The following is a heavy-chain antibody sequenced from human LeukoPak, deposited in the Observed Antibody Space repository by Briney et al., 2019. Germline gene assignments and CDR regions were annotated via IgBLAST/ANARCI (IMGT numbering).Heavy chain of an antibody. J-gene: IGHJ5*02. CDR1: GGSISSYY. CDR3: ARGGGTYYYDSSGFWFDP. D-gene: IGHD3-22*01. CDR2: IYYSGST. Sequence: SETLSLTCTVSGGSISSYYWSWIRQPPGKGLEWIGYIYYSGSTNYNPSLKSRVTISVDTSKNQFSLKLSSVTAADTAVYYCARGGGTYYYDSSGFWFDPWGQGTLVTVSS. V-gene: IGHV4-59*01.